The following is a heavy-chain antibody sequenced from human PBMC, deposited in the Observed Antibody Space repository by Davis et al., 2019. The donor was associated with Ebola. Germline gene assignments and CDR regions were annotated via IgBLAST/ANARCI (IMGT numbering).Heavy chain of an antibody. CDR1: GGTFSSYA. V-gene: IGHV1-18*01. CDR2: ISAYNGNT. D-gene: IGHD6-6*01. Sequence: ASVKVSCKASGGTFSSYAISWVRQAPGQGLEWMGWISAYNGNTNYAQKLQGRVTMTTDTSTSTAYMELRSLRSDDTAVYYCARDSPYSSSAEGRQYYYYGMDVWGQGTTVTVSS. J-gene: IGHJ6*02. CDR3: ARDSPYSSSAEGRQYYYYGMDV.